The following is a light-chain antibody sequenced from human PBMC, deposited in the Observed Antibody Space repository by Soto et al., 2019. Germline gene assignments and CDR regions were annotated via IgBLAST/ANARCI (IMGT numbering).Light chain of an antibody. J-gene: IGLJ1*01. CDR1: SSDVGSDNR. V-gene: IGLV2-18*02. CDR3: SSYTTSITYV. Sequence: QSVLTQPPSVSGSPGQSVTISCTGTSSDVGSDNRVSWYQQPPGTAPKLMIYEVSNRPSGVPDRFSGSKSGNTASLTISGLPAEDEADYYCSSYTTSITYVFGSGTKLTVL. CDR2: EVS.